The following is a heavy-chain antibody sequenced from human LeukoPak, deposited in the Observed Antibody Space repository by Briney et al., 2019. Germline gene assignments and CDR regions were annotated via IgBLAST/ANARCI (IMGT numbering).Heavy chain of an antibody. CDR1: GGTFSSYA. J-gene: IGHJ6*02. Sequence: SVKVSCKASGGTFSSYAISWVRQAPGQGLEWMGGIIPIFGTANYAQKFQGRVTITADESTSTAYMELSSLRSEDTAVYYCARVSLGNEPGSPQNYYYYGMDVWGQGTTVTVSS. CDR2: IIPIFGTA. CDR3: ARVSLGNEPGSPQNYYYYGMDV. V-gene: IGHV1-69*13.